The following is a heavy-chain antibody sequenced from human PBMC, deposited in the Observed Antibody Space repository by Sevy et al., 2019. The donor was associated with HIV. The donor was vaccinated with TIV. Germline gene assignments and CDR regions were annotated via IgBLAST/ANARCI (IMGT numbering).Heavy chain of an antibody. D-gene: IGHD2-2*01. CDR2: IKQDGSEK. CDR1: GFTFSSYW. CDR3: ARDRPIFCSSTSCYRADY. Sequence: GGSLRLSCAASGFTFSSYWMSWVRQAPGKGLEWVANIKQDGSEKYYVDSVKGRFTISRDNAKNSLYLQMNSLRAEDTAGYYCARDRPIFCSSTSCYRADYWGQGTLVTVSS. V-gene: IGHV3-7*01. J-gene: IGHJ4*02.